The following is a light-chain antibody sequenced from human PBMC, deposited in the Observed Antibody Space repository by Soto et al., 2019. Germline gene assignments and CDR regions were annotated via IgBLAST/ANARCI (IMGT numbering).Light chain of an antibody. CDR2: GAS. CDR1: QSVNNK. CDR3: QQRSNWIT. V-gene: IGKV3-15*01. Sequence: EIVMTQSPATLSVSPGERAALSCRASQSVNNKLAWYQQTPGQPPRLLIYGASTRAGDTPDRFSGSGSGTDFTLTISSLEPEDFAVYYCQQRSNWITFGQGTRLEI. J-gene: IGKJ5*01.